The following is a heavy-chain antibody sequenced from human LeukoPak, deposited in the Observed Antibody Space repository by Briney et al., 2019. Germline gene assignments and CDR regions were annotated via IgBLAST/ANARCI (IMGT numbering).Heavy chain of an antibody. CDR2: AYYRSKGCN. Sequence: SQTLSLTCAISGDSVSSNSGAWNWIRQSPSRGLEWLGRAYYRSKGCNDYAVSVKSRITINLDTSKNQFSLQLNSVTPEDTAVYYCARASEVRGVIPLYFDYWGQGTLVTVSS. J-gene: IGHJ4*02. CDR1: GDSVSSNSGA. CDR3: ARASEVRGVIPLYFDY. V-gene: IGHV6-1*01. D-gene: IGHD3-10*01.